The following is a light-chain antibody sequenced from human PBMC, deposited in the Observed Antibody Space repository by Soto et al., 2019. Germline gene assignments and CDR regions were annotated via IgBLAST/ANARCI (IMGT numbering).Light chain of an antibody. CDR2: GAS. J-gene: IGKJ2*01. V-gene: IGKV3-20*01. Sequence: EIVLTQSPGTLSLSPGERATLFCRASQTVSSKYLAWYQQKSGQAPRLLIHGASNRATGIPARFSGSGSDTEFTLTITRLEPEDFALYYCQQYDRSPVTFGQGTKLEI. CDR1: QTVSSKY. CDR3: QQYDRSPVT.